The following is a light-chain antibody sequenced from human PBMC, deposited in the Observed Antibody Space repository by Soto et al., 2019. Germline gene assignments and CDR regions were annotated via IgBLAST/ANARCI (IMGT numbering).Light chain of an antibody. Sequence: EIVLTQSPGTLSLSPGERATLSCRASQSVSSSSLAWYQQKPGQAPRLLIYGASSRATDIPDRFSVSGSGTDFSLTISRLEAEDFALYYCQLYGDSPPSPWTFGQGTKVEI. CDR1: QSVSSSS. V-gene: IGKV3-20*01. CDR3: QLYGDSPPSPWT. CDR2: GAS. J-gene: IGKJ1*01.